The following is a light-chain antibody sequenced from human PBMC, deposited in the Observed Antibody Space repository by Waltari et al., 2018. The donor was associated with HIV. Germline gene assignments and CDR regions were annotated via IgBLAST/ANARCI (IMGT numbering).Light chain of an antibody. Sequence: QSALTQPAPVSGSPGQSLTISCTGATSDVAASNLVSWYQQRPGKAPKLIIYEVNKRPSGVSDRFSASKSGNTASLTLSGLQAEDEANYYCCSFTGRKSLIFGGGTKLTVL. CDR2: EVN. J-gene: IGLJ2*01. CDR3: CSFTGRKSLI. V-gene: IGLV2-23*02. CDR1: TSDVAASNL.